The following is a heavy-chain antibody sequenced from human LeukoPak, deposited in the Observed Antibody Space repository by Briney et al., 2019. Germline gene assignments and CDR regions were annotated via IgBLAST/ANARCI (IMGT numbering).Heavy chain of an antibody. J-gene: IGHJ4*02. CDR2: ISSTSDYT. CDR3: GDATSDY. V-gene: IGHV3-21*01. CDR1: GFTFSSYS. D-gene: IGHD1-26*01. Sequence: GGSLRLSCAASGFTFSSYSMNWVRQAPGKGLEWVSSISSTSDYTYYADSVKGRFTISRDNAKNSLFLQMNSLRAEDTAVYYCGDATSDYWGQGTLVTVSS.